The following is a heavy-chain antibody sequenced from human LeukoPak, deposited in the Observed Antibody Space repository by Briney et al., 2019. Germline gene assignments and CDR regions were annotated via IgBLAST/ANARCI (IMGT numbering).Heavy chain of an antibody. Sequence: SSETLSLTCAVYGGSFSGYYWSWIRQPPGKGLEWIGEINHSGSTNYNPSLKSRVTISVDTSKNQFSLKLSSVTAADTAVYYCARQNYGAASLRYWGQGTLVTVSS. CDR1: GGSFSGYY. CDR3: ARQNYGAASLRY. J-gene: IGHJ4*02. V-gene: IGHV4-34*01. CDR2: INHSGST. D-gene: IGHD4/OR15-4a*01.